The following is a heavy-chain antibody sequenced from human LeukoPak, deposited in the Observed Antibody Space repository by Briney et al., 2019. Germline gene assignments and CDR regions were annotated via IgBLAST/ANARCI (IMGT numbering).Heavy chain of an antibody. CDR1: GFTFSDYY. J-gene: IGHJ4*02. CDR3: ARVAEMATFDY. D-gene: IGHD5-24*01. V-gene: IGHV3-11*04. CDR2: ISSSGSTI. Sequence: GGSLRLSCAASGFTFSDYYMSWIRQAPGKGLEWVSYISSSGSTIYYADSVKGRFTISRDNAKNTLYLQMNSLRAEDTAVYYCARVAEMATFDYWGQGTLVTVSS.